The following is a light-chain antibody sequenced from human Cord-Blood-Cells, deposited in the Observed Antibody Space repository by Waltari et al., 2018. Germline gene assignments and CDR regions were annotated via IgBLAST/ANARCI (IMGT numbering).Light chain of an antibody. V-gene: IGKV1-27*01. CDR3: QKDNSAPWT. CDR2: AAS. Sequence: DIQMTQSPSSLSASVGDRVTIPCRASQVIRNYLDWYQQKPGKGPKLLIYAASTLQSVVPSRFSGSGSGTDFTLTNSSLQPEDVATYYCQKDNSAPWTFGQGTKVEIK. CDR1: QVIRNY. J-gene: IGKJ1*01.